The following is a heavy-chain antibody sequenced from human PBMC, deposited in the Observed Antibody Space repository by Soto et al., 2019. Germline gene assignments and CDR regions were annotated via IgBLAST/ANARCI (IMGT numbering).Heavy chain of an antibody. D-gene: IGHD1-26*01. CDR1: GGSISSYY. CDR2: IYYTGST. J-gene: IGHJ2*01. Sequence: SETLSLTCTVSGGSISSYYWSWIRQPPGKGLEWIGYIYYTGSTNYNPSLKSRVTISVDTSKNQFSLQLSSVTAADTAVYYCARGGSLYWYFDLWGRGTLVTVS. CDR3: ARGGSLYWYFDL. V-gene: IGHV4-59*01.